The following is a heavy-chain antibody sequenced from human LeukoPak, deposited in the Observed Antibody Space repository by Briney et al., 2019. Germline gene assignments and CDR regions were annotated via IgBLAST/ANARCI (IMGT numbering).Heavy chain of an antibody. V-gene: IGHV1-2*02. J-gene: IGHJ4*02. CDR2: INPDSGDT. Sequence: ASMKVSCKASGYTFTGYYMHWVRLAPGQGLAWMGWINPDSGDTYYAQNFQGRVTMIRDTSISTAYMQLSRLRSDDTAVYYCARGGGTIFGVINDWGQGTLVTVSS. D-gene: IGHD3-3*01. CDR3: ARGGGTIFGVIND. CDR1: GYTFTGYY.